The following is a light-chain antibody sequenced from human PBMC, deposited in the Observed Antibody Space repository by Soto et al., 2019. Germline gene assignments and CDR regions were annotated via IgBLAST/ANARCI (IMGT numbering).Light chain of an antibody. CDR3: QQYGSSGT. V-gene: IGKV3-20*01. CDR1: QSVSNNY. J-gene: IGKJ1*01. Sequence: IGLTQSPGTLSLSPWESATLYCRASQSVSNNYLAWYQQKPGQAPRLLIYGASNRATGIPDRFSGSGSGTDFTLTISRLEPEDFAVYYCQQYGSSGTFGQGTKVDIK. CDR2: GAS.